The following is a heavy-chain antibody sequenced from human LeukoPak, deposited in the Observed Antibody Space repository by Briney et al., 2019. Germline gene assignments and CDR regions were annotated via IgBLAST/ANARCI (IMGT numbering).Heavy chain of an antibody. J-gene: IGHJ4*02. CDR1: GYTFTSYG. D-gene: IGHD3-10*01. CDR3: ARDRARVRGSGGERGDY. V-gene: IGHV1-18*01. Sequence: AAVTVSCMASGYTFTSYGISWVRQAPGQGVEGVGWISAYNGKTNYEQTLQDRVTMTADTSTSTAYMELRRLRSDDTAVYYCARDRARVRGSGGERGDYWGQGTLVTVSS. CDR2: ISAYNGKT.